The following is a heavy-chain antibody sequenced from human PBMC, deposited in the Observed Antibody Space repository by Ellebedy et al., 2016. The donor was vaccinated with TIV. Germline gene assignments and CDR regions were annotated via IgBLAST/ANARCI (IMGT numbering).Heavy chain of an antibody. CDR2: IYYTGST. V-gene: IGHV4-59*11. Sequence: SETLSLXXTVSLGSISSHYWTWIRQPPGKGLEWIGNIYYTGSTSYSPSLTGRVTISIDTPKNQFSLKVTSVTAADTAVYYCAREFRYDFWRGPLDHWGQGTTVTVPS. CDR1: LGSISSHY. CDR3: AREFRYDFWRGPLDH. D-gene: IGHD3-3*01. J-gene: IGHJ4*02.